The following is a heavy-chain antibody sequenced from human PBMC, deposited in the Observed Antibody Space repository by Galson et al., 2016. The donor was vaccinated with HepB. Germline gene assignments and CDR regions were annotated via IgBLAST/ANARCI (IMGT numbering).Heavy chain of an antibody. CDR3: ARDSSLSARIYYYFYGLDV. J-gene: IGHJ6*02. D-gene: IGHD6-6*01. Sequence: SLRLSCAASGFTFSSYGIHWVRQAPGKGLEWVAIIWFDGSNKYYVDSVKGRFTISRDNSKNTVDLQMNSLRAEDTAVYYCARDSSLSARIYYYFYGLDVWGQGPRSPSP. CDR2: IWFDGSNK. CDR1: GFTFSSYG. V-gene: IGHV3-33*01.